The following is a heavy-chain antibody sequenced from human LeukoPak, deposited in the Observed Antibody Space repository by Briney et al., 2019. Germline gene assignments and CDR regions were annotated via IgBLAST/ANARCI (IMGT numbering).Heavy chain of an antibody. V-gene: IGHV4-4*07. CDR3: ARVYDSGIMDY. J-gene: IGHJ4*02. D-gene: IGHD3-10*01. Sequence: PSETLSLTCTVSGGSISSYYWSWIRQPAGKGLEWIGRIYTSGSTNYNPSLKSRVTMSVDTSKNQFSLKLSFVTAADTAIYYCARVYDSGIMDYWGQGTLVTVSS. CDR1: GGSISSYY. CDR2: IYTSGST.